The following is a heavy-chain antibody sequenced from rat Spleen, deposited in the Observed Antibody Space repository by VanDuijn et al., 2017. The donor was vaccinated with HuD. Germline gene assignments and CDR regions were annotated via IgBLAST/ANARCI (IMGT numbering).Heavy chain of an antibody. CDR2: ISYDGGST. V-gene: IGHV5-25*01. Sequence: EVQLVESGGGLVQPGRSMKLSCAASGFTFSNYGMAWVRQAPKKGLEWVAYISYDGGSTYYRDSVKGRFTISRDNAKSTLYLQMDSLRSEDTATYYCARTDYYSGDGFAYWGQGTLVTVSS. J-gene: IGHJ3*01. D-gene: IGHD1-1*01. CDR3: ARTDYYSGDGFAY. CDR1: GFTFSNYG.